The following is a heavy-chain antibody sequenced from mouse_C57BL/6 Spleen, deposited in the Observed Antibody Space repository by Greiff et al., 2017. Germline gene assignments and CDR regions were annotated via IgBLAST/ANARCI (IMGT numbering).Heavy chain of an antibody. D-gene: IGHD1-1*01. CDR1: GFTFSSYT. CDR2: ISGGGGNT. J-gene: IGHJ4*01. V-gene: IGHV5-9*01. Sequence: EVKLVESGGGLVKPGGSLKLSCAASGFTFSSYTMSWVRQTPEKRLEWVATISGGGGNTYYPDSVKGRFTISRDNAKNTLYLPMSSLRSEDTALYYCARHRGGTLYYAMDYWGQGTSVTVSS. CDR3: ARHRGGTLYYAMDY.